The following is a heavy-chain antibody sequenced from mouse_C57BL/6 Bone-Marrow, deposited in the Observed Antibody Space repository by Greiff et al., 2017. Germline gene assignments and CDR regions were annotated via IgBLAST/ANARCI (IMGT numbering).Heavy chain of an antibody. V-gene: IGHV1-55*01. CDR1: GYTFTSYW. D-gene: IGHD2-5*01. CDR2: IYPGSGST. Sequence: QVQLQQPGAELVKPGASVKMSCKASGYTFTSYWITWVKQRPGQGLEWIGDIYPGSGSTNYNGKFKSKATLTVDTSSSTAYMQRSSLTSEDSAVYYCARSYYSNVYYFDYWGQGTTRTVSS. J-gene: IGHJ2*01. CDR3: ARSYYSNVYYFDY.